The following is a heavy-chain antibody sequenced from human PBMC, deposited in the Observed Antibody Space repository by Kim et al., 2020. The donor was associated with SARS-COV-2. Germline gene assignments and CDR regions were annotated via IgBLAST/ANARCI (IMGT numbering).Heavy chain of an antibody. CDR2: ISSKSRVV. Sequence: GGSLRLSCAAPGFTFDDYAMHWVRQAPGKGLEWVSGISSKSRVVNYADSVKGRFTISRDNAKKSLYLHMNSLRAEDTALYYCARSNQFEPWGQGTLVTVSS. CDR1: GFTFDDYA. J-gene: IGHJ5*02. V-gene: IGHV3-9*01. CDR3: ARSNQFEP.